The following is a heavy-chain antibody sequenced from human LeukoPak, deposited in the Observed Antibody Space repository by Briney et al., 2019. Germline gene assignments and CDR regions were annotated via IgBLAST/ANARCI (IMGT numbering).Heavy chain of an antibody. V-gene: IGHV3-11*01. J-gene: IGHJ6*03. CDR1: GFTFSDYY. CDR3: ASPSSSSWYQESSFMDV. D-gene: IGHD6-13*01. CDR2: ISSSGSTI. Sequence: PGGSLRLSCAASGFTFSDYYMSWIRQAPGKGLEWVSYISSSGSTIYYADSVKGRFTISRDNAKNSLYLQMNSLRAEDTAVYYCASPSSSSWYQESSFMDVWGKGTTVTVSS.